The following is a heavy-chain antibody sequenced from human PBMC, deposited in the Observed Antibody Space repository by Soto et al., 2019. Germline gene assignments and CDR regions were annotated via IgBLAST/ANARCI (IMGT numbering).Heavy chain of an antibody. CDR2: LSFDGSNK. CDR1: RFSFSNFG. D-gene: IGHD2-2*01. Sequence: QLVESGGGVVQPGMSLRISCVASRFSFSNFGMHWVRQAPGKGLEWVAALSFDGSNKNYADGVRGRFTISRDKSKNTLYLHMNSLRSDDTAMYYCAKGGCSSSSCSFDSWGQGTLVTV. V-gene: IGHV3-30*18. CDR3: AKGGCSSSSCSFDS. J-gene: IGHJ5*01.